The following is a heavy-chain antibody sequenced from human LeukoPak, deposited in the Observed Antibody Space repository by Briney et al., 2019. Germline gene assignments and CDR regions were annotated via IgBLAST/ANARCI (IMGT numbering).Heavy chain of an antibody. CDR2: ISGSGGRT. D-gene: IGHD2-15*01. V-gene: IGHV3-23*01. CDR1: GITFSSYA. Sequence: PGGSLRLSCAASGITFSSYAMSWVRQAPGKGLEWVSAISGSGGRTYYADSVKGRFTISRDNSKNTLYLQMNSLRAEDTAVYYCAKAPDWAASYFDYWGQGTLVTVSS. J-gene: IGHJ4*02. CDR3: AKAPDWAASYFDY.